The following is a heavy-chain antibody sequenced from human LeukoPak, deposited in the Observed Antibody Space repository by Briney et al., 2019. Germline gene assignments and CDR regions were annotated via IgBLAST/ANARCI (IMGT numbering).Heavy chain of an antibody. CDR1: GGSISSGGYY. V-gene: IGHV4-30-2*01. D-gene: IGHD4-17*01. CDR2: IYQSGTT. Sequence: PSQTLSLTCAVSGGSISSGGYYWSWIRQPPGKALEWIGNIYQSGTTYYNPSLKSRVTISVDRSKNQFSLKLSSVTAADTAVYYCARAFPFDDYGDPDAIVNWGQGTMVTVSS. CDR3: ARAFPFDDYGDPDAIVN. J-gene: IGHJ3*02.